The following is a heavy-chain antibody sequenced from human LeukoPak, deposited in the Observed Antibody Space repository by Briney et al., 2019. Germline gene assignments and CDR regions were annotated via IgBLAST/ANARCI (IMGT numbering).Heavy chain of an antibody. CDR3: ATQDRYYYDSSGRSFDY. CDR2: IYSGGST. V-gene: IGHV3-53*01. Sequence: PGGSLRLSCAASGFTVSSNYMSWVRQAPGKGLEWVSVIYSGGSTYYADSVEGRFTISRDNSKNTLYLQMNSLRAEDTAVYYCATQDRYYYDSSGRSFDYWGQGTLVTVSS. CDR1: GFTVSSNY. D-gene: IGHD3-22*01. J-gene: IGHJ4*02.